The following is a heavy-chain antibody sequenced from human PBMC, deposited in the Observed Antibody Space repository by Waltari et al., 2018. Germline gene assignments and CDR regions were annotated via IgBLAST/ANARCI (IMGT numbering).Heavy chain of an antibody. V-gene: IGHV4-34*01. CDR1: GGSFSGYY. CDR3: ARGSRITMVRGVLNYYYYGMDV. D-gene: IGHD3-10*01. Sequence: QVQLQQWGAGLLTPSETLSLTCPVYGGSFSGYYWIWIRQPPGKGLEWIGEINHSGSTNYNPSLKSRVTISVDTYKNQFSLKLSSVTAADTAVYYCARGSRITMVRGVLNYYYYGMDVWGQGTTVTVSS. CDR2: INHSGST. J-gene: IGHJ6*02.